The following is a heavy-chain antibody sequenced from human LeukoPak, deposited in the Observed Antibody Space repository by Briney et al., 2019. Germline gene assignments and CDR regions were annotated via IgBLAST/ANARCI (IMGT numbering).Heavy chain of an antibody. V-gene: IGHV1-18*01. J-gene: IGHJ4*02. Sequence: ASVKVSCKASGYTFTSYGVSWVRQAPGQGLEWMGWISAYNGDTNYAQKLQGRVTMTTDTSTSTAYMELRSLRSDDTAVYYCARVIFYGSGSCFDYWGQGTLVTVSS. CDR2: ISAYNGDT. CDR3: ARVIFYGSGSCFDY. CDR1: GYTFTSYG. D-gene: IGHD3-10*01.